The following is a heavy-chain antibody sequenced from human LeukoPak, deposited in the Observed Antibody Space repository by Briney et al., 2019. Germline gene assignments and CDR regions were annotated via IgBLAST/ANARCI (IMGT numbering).Heavy chain of an antibody. CDR2: IIPIFGTA. CDR3: ARDLARCGGDCHGYMDV. J-gene: IGHJ6*03. V-gene: IGHV1-69*06. CDR1: GGTFSSYA. Sequence: GASVKVSCKASGGTFSSYAISWVRQAPGQGLEWMGGIIPIFGTANYAQKFQGRVTITADKSTSTAYMQLSSLRSEDTAVCYCARDLARCGGDCHGYMDVWGKGTTVTVSS. D-gene: IGHD2-21*02.